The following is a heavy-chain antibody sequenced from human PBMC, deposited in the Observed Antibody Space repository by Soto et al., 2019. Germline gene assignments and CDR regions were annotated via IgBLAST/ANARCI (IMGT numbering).Heavy chain of an antibody. V-gene: IGHV4-61*03. D-gene: IGHD1-26*01. Sequence: QVQLQESGPGVVRSSETLSLTCAVFGGSVSSETHFWSWIRQPPGKGLEWIGYIYHSGITNSNPSLKGRLTISVDKSTNHFSLSLASVTAADTAIYYCAREVMSGTYYFDSWGQGTRVTVSS. CDR3: AREVMSGTYYFDS. CDR1: GGSVSSETHF. CDR2: IYHSGIT. J-gene: IGHJ4*02.